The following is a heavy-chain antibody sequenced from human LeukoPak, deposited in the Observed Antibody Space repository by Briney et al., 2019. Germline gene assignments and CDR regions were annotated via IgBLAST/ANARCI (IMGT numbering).Heavy chain of an antibody. V-gene: IGHV3-21*01. CDR1: GFTFSNYN. D-gene: IGHD4/OR15-4a*01. Sequence: KTGGSLRLSCAASGFTFSNYNMNWVRRAPGKGPEWVSSISGKSNNIYYADSVKGRFTISRDNTKNSLYLQMNSLRAEDTAMYYCVRIPNGANFPNWFDPWGQGTLVTVSS. CDR2: ISGKSNNI. CDR3: VRIPNGANFPNWFDP. J-gene: IGHJ5*02.